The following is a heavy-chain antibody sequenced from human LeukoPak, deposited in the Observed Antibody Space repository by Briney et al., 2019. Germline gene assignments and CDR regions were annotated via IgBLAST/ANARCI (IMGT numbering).Heavy chain of an antibody. Sequence: SETLSLTCTVSGDSISSGDYYWSWIRQPAGKGLEWIGYTYHSGSTNYNPSLKSRVTMSVDTPKNQFSLKLSSVTAADTGVYYCVRGRYSSGWYKEKTWFDPWGQGTLVTVSS. CDR3: VRGRYSSGWYKEKTWFDP. D-gene: IGHD6-19*01. CDR1: GDSISSGDYY. J-gene: IGHJ5*02. V-gene: IGHV4-30-4*08. CDR2: TYHSGST.